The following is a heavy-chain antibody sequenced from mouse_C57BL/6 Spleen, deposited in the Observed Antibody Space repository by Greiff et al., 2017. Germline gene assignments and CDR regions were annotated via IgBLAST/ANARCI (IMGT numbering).Heavy chain of an antibody. D-gene: IGHD1-1*01. V-gene: IGHV5-9*01. CDR3: ARQYYYGSSYAMDY. Sequence: DVKLVESGGGLVKPGGSLKLSCAASGFTFSSYTMSWVRQTPEKRLEWVATISGGGGNTYYPDSVKGRFTISRDNAKNTLYLQMSSLRSEDTALYYCARQYYYGSSYAMDYWGQGTSVTVSA. CDR2: ISGGGGNT. J-gene: IGHJ4*01. CDR1: GFTFSSYT.